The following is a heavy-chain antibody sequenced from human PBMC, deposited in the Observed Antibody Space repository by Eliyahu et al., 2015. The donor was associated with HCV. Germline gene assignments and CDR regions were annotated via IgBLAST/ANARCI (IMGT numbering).Heavy chain of an antibody. D-gene: IGHD6-13*01. CDR1: GFTFSGSA. CDR2: IRSKANNYAT. Sequence: EVQLVESGGGLVQPGGSLKLSCAASGFTFSGSAMHWVRQASGKGLEWVGRIRSKANNYATAYAASVQGRFTISRDDSKNTTYLQMNSLKTEDTAVYYCARREIVAAGPRDYWGQGTLVTVSS. V-gene: IGHV3-73*01. J-gene: IGHJ4*02. CDR3: ARREIVAAGPRDY.